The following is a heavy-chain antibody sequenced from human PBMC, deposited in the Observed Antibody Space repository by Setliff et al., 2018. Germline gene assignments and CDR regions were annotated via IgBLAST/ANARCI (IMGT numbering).Heavy chain of an antibody. J-gene: IGHJ4*02. CDR1: GGSISGSSYY. D-gene: IGHD3-3*01. V-gene: IGHV4-39*07. CDR2: IYYSGST. CDR3: ARRETYYNFWSGYYAY. Sequence: SETLFLTCTVSGGSISGSSYYWGWIRQPPGKGLEWIGSIYYSGSTYYNPSLKSRVTISVDTSKNQFSLKLSSVTAADTAVYYCARRETYYNFWSGYYAYWGQGTLVTVSS.